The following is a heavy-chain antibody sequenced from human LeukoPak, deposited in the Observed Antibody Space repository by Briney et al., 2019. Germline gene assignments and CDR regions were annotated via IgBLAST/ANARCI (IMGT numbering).Heavy chain of an antibody. CDR2: INPKSGDT. J-gene: IGHJ4*02. V-gene: IGHV1-2*02. Sequence: ASVKVSCKASGYTFTGFYMHWVRQASGQGLEYMGWINPKSGDTDYAQKFQGRVTMTRDTSISTVYIEVSGLRPDDTAVYYCARDKSDCRDDRCYSKRNDFWGQGTLVTVSS. CDR1: GYTFTGFY. D-gene: IGHD2-21*01. CDR3: ARDKSDCRDDRCYSKRNDF.